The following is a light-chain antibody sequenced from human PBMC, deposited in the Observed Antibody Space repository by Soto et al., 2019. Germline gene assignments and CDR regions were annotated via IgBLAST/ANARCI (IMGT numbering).Light chain of an antibody. J-gene: IGKJ4*01. V-gene: IGKV1-5*03. Sequence: DIPMTQSPSTLSAFVGDRVTITCRASQNIGAWLAWYQQKPGKAPKLLIYKASNLESGVPSRFSGSGSGTEFTLTISSLQPDDFATSYCQQYNSYSPLTFGGGTKVEIK. CDR2: KAS. CDR3: QQYNSYSPLT. CDR1: QNIGAW.